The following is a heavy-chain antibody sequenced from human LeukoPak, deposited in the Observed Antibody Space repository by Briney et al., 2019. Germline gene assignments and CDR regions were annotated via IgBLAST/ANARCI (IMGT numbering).Heavy chain of an antibody. CDR2: INPNSGGT. Sequence: ASVKVSCKASGYTFTGYYMHWVRQAPGQGLEWMGWINPNSGGTNYAQKFQGRVTMTRDTSISTAYMELSRLRSDDTAVYYCARDYQLRFLEWSSSLDYYYYYMDVWGKGTTVTVSS. J-gene: IGHJ6*03. CDR1: GYTFTGYY. D-gene: IGHD3-3*01. CDR3: ARDYQLRFLEWSSSLDYYYYYMDV. V-gene: IGHV1-2*02.